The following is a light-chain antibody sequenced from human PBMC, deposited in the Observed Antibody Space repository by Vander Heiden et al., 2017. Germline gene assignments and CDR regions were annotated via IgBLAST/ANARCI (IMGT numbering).Light chain of an antibody. CDR3: QSYDNSLSGWV. J-gene: IGLJ3*02. CDR1: SSNIGAGFD. V-gene: IGLV1-40*01. Sequence: QSVLTQPPSVSGAPGQRVSIFCTGNSSNIGAGFDVHWYQQLPGPAPRLVIYANNDRPAGIPDRFFGSRSSTSASLAISGVQAEDEADYYCQSYDNSLSGWVFGGGTKLTVL. CDR2: ANN.